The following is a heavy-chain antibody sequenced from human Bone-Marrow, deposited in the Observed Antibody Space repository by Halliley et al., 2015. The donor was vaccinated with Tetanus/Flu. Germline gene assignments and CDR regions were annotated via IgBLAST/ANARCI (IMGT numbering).Heavy chain of an antibody. D-gene: IGHD1-7*01. J-gene: IGHJ4*02. CDR3: ARGRGWNYDC. Sequence: SLRLSCAASGLTVSSNYMSWVRQAPGTGLEWVSIIHTDGNTDYADSVKGRFTISRDSSKNTLYLQMNSLRAEDMAVYYCARGRGWNYDCWGQGTLVTVSS. CDR2: IHTDGNT. V-gene: IGHV3-53*01. CDR1: GLTVSSNY.